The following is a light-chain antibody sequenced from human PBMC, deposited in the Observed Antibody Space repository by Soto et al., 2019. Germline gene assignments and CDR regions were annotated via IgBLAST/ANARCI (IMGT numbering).Light chain of an antibody. V-gene: IGKV1-5*01. CDR3: QQYNSYWGT. Sequence: DIQMTQSPSTLSASVGDRVTITCRASQSISNWLAWYQQKPGKAPKLLIYDASSLESGVPSRFSGSGSGTEFTLTISSLQPDDFATYYCQQYNSYWGTFGPGTKVEIK. CDR2: DAS. CDR1: QSISNW. J-gene: IGKJ1*01.